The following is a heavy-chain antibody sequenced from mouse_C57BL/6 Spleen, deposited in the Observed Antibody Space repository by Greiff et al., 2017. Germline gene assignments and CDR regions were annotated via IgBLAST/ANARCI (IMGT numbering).Heavy chain of an antibody. J-gene: IGHJ1*03. V-gene: IGHV1-59*01. CDR1: GYTFTSYW. CDR2: IDPSDSYT. Sequence: QVQLQQPGAELVRPGTSVKLSCKASGYTFTSYWMHWVKQRPGQGLEWIGVIDPSDSYTNYNQKFKGKATLTVDTSSSTAYMQLSSLTAEDSAVYYCAREDSFDVWGTGTTVTVSS. CDR3: AREDSFDV.